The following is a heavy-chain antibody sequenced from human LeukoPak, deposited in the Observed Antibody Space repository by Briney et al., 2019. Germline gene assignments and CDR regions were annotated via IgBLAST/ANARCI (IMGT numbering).Heavy chain of an antibody. J-gene: IGHJ6*02. V-gene: IGHV4-59*01. CDR1: GSISNYY. CDR2: IYHNGGT. Sequence: SETLSLTCTVSGSISNYYWSWIRHPPGKGLEWIGYIYHNGGTSYNPSLKSRVTISADTSTNQFSLKLYSVTAADTAVYYCAGSQDSPHYYGMDVWGQGTTVTVFS. D-gene: IGHD2-15*01. CDR3: AGSQDSPHYYGMDV.